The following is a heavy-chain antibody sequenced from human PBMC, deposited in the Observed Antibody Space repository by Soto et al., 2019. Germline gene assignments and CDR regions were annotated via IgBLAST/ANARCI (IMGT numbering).Heavy chain of an antibody. CDR1: GFTFSSYS. J-gene: IGHJ4*02. D-gene: IGHD4-17*01. CDR3: ARDLVTTVTTWDVGRDY. CDR2: ISSSSSYI. Sequence: GGSLRLSCAASGFTFSSYSMNWVRQAPGKGLEWVSSISSSSSYIYYADSVKGRFTISRDNAKNSLYLQMNSLRAEDTAVYYCARDLVTTVTTWDVGRDYWGQGTLVTVSS. V-gene: IGHV3-21*01.